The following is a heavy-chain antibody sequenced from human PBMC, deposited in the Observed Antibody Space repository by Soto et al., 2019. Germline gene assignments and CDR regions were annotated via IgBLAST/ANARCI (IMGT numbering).Heavy chain of an antibody. CDR2: ISAIIGTA. D-gene: IGHD3-22*01. CDR1: GYTFTSYG. J-gene: IGHJ3*02. CDR3: ARDGGPDYYDSSGYYLDAFDI. Sequence: GASVKVSCKASGYTFTSYGISWVRQAPGQGLEWMGGISAIIGTANYAQKFQGRVTMTADESTSTAYMELSSLRSEDTAVYYCARDGGPDYYDSSGYYLDAFDIWGQGTMVTVSS. V-gene: IGHV1-69*13.